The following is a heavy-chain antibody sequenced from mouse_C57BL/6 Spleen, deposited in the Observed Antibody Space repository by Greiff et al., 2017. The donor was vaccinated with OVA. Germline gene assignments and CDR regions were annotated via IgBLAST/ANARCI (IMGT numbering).Heavy chain of an antibody. V-gene: IGHV1-54*01. Sequence: QVQLQQSGAELVRPGTSVKVSCKASGYAFTNYLIEWVKQRPGQGLEWIGVINPGSGGTNYNEKFKGKATLTADKSSSTAYMQLSSLTSEDSAVYFGARSGNYVEAWFAYWGQGTLVTVSA. CDR3: ARSGNYVEAWFAY. D-gene: IGHD2-1*01. CDR1: GYAFTNYL. J-gene: IGHJ3*01. CDR2: INPGSGGT.